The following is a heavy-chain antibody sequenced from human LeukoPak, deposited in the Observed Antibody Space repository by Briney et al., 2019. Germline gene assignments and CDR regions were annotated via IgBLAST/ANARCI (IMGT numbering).Heavy chain of an antibody. CDR1: GFTFSSYS. CDR3: ARVTHHMVRGVIDY. D-gene: IGHD3-10*01. J-gene: IGHJ4*02. CDR2: ISSSSYI. V-gene: IGHV3-21*01. Sequence: GGSLRLSCAASGFTFSSYSMNWVCQAPGKGLEWVSSISSSSYIYYADSVKGRFTISRDNAKNSLYLQMNSLRAEDTAVYYCARVTHHMVRGVIDYWGQGTLVTVSS.